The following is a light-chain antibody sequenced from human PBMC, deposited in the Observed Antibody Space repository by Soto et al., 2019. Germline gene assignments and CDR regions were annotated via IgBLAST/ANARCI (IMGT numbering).Light chain of an antibody. CDR2: GAS. Sequence: IVLTQSPGTLSLSPGERATLSCRASQSVSSNLAWYQQKPGQAPRLLIYGASTRATDIPDRFSGSGSGTDFNLTISKLEPEDFAVYYCQQFGVSPTFGGGTKVDIK. CDR3: QQFGVSPT. V-gene: IGKV3-20*01. CDR1: QSVSSN. J-gene: IGKJ4*01.